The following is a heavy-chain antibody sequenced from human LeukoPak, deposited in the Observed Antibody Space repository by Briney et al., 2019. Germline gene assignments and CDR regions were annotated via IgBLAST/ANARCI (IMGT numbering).Heavy chain of an antibody. CDR2: ISGSAGGT. CDR1: GFTFRSYG. V-gene: IGHV3-23*01. Sequence: GGSLRLSCAASGFTFRSYGMSWVRQAPGKGLEWVSAISGSAGGTYYADSVKGRFAISRDNSMNTLYLQMNSLRAEDTAVYYCASLLMSRRWVFGAFDIWGQGTMVTVSS. J-gene: IGHJ3*02. CDR3: ASLLMSRRWVFGAFDI. D-gene: IGHD2-8*01.